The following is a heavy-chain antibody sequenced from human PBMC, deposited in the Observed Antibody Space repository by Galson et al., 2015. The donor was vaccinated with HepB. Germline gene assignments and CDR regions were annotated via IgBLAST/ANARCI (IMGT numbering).Heavy chain of an antibody. CDR3: ARDQGGVQLWAMVDY. V-gene: IGHV3-30*03. CDR1: GFTFSNWG. CDR2: MSYDGSNK. D-gene: IGHD5-18*01. J-gene: IGHJ4*02. Sequence: SLRLSCAASGFTFSNWGMHWVRQAPGKGLEWVAVMSYDGSNKIYADSVKGRFTISRDNAKNTLYLQMNSLRAEDTAVYHCARDQGGVQLWAMVDYWGQGTLVTVSS.